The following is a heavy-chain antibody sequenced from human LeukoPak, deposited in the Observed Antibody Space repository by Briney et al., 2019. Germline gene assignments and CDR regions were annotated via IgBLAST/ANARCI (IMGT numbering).Heavy chain of an antibody. CDR3: ARDSGWRTLRFDY. V-gene: IGHV1-18*01. D-gene: IGHD6-19*01. CDR1: GYTFNSYG. Sequence: ASVKVSCKTSGYTFNSYGISWVRQAPGQGLEWMGWINSYNGNTNSAQKFQGRVTMTIDTSTSTAYMELRSLRSDDTAVYYCARDSGWRTLRFDYWGQGTLVTVSS. J-gene: IGHJ4*02. CDR2: INSYNGNT.